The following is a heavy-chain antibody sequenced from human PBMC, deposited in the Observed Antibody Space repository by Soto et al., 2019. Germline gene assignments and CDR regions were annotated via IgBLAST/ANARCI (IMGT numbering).Heavy chain of an antibody. CDR3: AGGGDYDDFDY. D-gene: IGHD4-17*01. Sequence: QVQLVQSGAEVKKPGSSVKVSCKASGGTFSSYTISWVRQAPGQGLEWMGRIIPILGIANYAQKFQGRVTITADKSTSTAYMELSSLRSEDTAVYYCAGGGDYDDFDYWGQGTLVTVSS. J-gene: IGHJ4*02. V-gene: IGHV1-69*02. CDR2: IIPILGIA. CDR1: GGTFSSYT.